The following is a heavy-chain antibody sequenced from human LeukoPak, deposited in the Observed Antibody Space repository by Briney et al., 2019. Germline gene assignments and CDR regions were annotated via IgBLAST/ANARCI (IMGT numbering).Heavy chain of an antibody. Sequence: ASVKVSCKASGYTFTSYAMHWVRQAPGQRLEWMGWINAGNGNTKYSQKFQGRVTITRDTSASTAYMELSSLRSEDTAVYYCARGTSPITMVRGVTNWFDPWGQGTLVTVS. CDR2: INAGNGNT. CDR3: ARGTSPITMVRGVTNWFDP. V-gene: IGHV1-3*01. D-gene: IGHD3-10*01. CDR1: GYTFTSYA. J-gene: IGHJ5*02.